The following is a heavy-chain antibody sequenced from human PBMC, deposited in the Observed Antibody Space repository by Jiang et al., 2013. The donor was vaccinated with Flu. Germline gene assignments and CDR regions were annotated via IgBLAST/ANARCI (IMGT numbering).Heavy chain of an antibody. CDR1: GGSISSSSYY. CDR3: ARARTYYYGSGSPTSSGYYHDAFDI. D-gene: IGHD3-10*01. J-gene: IGHJ3*02. Sequence: SGPGLVKPSETLSLTCTVSGGSISSSSYYWGWIRQPPGKGLEWIGSIYYSGSTYYNPSLKSRVTISVDTSKNQFSLKLSSVTAADTAVYYCARARTYYYGSGSPTSSGYYHDAFDIWGQGTMVTVSS. CDR2: IYYSGST. V-gene: IGHV4-39*07.